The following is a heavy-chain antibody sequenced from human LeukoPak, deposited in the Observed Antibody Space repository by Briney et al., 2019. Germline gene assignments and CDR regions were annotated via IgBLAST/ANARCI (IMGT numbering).Heavy chain of an antibody. D-gene: IGHD3-10*01. V-gene: IGHV4-59*01. CDR2: IYYSGGT. CDR3: ARGGVVGTMLRTINWFDP. J-gene: IGHJ5*02. Sequence: PSETLSLTCPVSAVPISNYPWHWIRQSPGKGLEWIRYIYYSGGTDYNPSLKSRVTVSVDTPNSQFSLELSSVTAAETAVYYCARGGVVGTMLRTINWFDPWGPGTLVAVSS. CDR1: AVPISNYP.